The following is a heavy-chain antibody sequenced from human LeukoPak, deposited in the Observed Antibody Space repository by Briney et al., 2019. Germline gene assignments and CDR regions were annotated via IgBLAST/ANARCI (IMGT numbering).Heavy chain of an antibody. J-gene: IGHJ3*02. D-gene: IGHD6-13*01. Sequence: MTSETLSLTCAVYGGSFSGYYWSWIRQPPGKGLEWIGEINHSGSTNYNPSLKSRVTISVDTSKNQFSLKLSSVTAADTAVYYCARGLRSSSWTRGPAAFDIWGQGTMVTVSS. CDR3: ARGLRSSSWTRGPAAFDI. CDR2: INHSGST. V-gene: IGHV4-34*01. CDR1: GGSFSGYY.